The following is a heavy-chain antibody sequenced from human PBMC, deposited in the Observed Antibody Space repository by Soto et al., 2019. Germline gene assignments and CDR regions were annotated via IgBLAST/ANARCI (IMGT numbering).Heavy chain of an antibody. Sequence: QLTLKESGPTLVKPTQTLTLTCTFSGLSSSTSGEAVGWIRQPPGKALEWLALIYWYDDKRYNPTLKTRLTSTKDTYTHLVVITPTNMDPVATATYYCAHYVSTSPAGWFDPWGQGTRVTVSS. D-gene: IGHD3-10*02. CDR1: GLSSSTSGEA. J-gene: IGHJ5*02. CDR3: AHYVSTSPAGWFDP. V-gene: IGHV2-5*01. CDR2: IYWYDDK.